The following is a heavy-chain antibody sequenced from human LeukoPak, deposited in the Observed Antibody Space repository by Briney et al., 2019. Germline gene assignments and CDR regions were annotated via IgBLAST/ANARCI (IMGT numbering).Heavy chain of an antibody. J-gene: IGHJ4*02. CDR1: GGSVSNSNFY. V-gene: IGHV4-39*01. CDR3: ARQVGYSYGRFDY. D-gene: IGHD5-18*01. Sequence: SETQSLTCTVSGGSVSNSNFYWGWIRQPPGKGLEWIGSIYYSGSTYYNPSLKSRVSISVDMSKNRFSLKLSSVTAADTAVYYCARQVGYSYGRFDYWGQGTLVTVSS. CDR2: IYYSGST.